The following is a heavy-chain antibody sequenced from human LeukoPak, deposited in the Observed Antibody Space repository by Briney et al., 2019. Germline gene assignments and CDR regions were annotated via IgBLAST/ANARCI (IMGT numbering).Heavy chain of an antibody. CDR1: GGTFSSYA. Sequence: SVKVSCKASGGTFSSYAISWVRQAPGQGLEWMGGIIPILGTANYAQKFQGRVTITADESTSTAYMELSSLRSEDTAVYYCARVSGSNDALDIWGQGTMVTVSS. V-gene: IGHV1-69*01. J-gene: IGHJ3*02. CDR2: IIPILGTA. D-gene: IGHD1-26*01. CDR3: ARVSGSNDALDI.